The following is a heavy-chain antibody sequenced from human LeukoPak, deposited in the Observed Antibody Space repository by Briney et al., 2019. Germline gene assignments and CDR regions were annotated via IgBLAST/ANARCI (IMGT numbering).Heavy chain of an antibody. CDR3: AKGSYYDSSGSFYFDC. CDR1: GFSFSSYW. D-gene: IGHD3-22*01. Sequence: GGSLRLSCAASGFSFSSYWMSWVRQAPGKGLEWVSGISGSGDNTYYADSVKGRFTISRDNSKNTLYVQVNSLGTEDTAAYYCAKGSYYDSSGSFYFDCWGQGTLVTVSS. J-gene: IGHJ4*02. CDR2: ISGSGDNT. V-gene: IGHV3-23*01.